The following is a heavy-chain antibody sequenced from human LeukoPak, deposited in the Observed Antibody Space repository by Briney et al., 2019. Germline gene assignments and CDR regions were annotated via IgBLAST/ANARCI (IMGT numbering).Heavy chain of an antibody. D-gene: IGHD5-18*01. CDR3: AKGSVEYSYGYYMDV. CDR1: GFSFDDYA. Sequence: PGRSLRLSCAASGFSFDDYAMHWVRQAPGKGLEWVSGISWKSGIIGYADSVKGRFTISRDNAKNSLYLQMNRLRAEDMALYYCAKGSVEYSYGYYMDVWGKGTPVTVSS. CDR2: ISWKSGII. V-gene: IGHV3-9*03. J-gene: IGHJ6*03.